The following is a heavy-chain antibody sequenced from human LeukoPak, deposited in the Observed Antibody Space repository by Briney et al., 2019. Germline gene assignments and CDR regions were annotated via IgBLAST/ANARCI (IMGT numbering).Heavy chain of an antibody. CDR1: GYTFTSYG. V-gene: IGHV1-18*01. CDR2: ISAYNGNT. CDR3: ARDVSMYYYGSGSYY. Sequence: GASVKVSCKASGYTFTSYGISRVRQAPGQGLEWMGWISAYNGNTNYAQKLQGRVTMTTDTSTSTAYMELRSLRSDDTAVYYCARDVSMYYYGSGSYYWGQGTLVTVSS. D-gene: IGHD3-10*01. J-gene: IGHJ4*02.